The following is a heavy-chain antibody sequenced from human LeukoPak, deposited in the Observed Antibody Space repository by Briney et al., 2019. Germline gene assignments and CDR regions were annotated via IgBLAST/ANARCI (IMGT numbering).Heavy chain of an antibody. CDR1: GFTFSSYA. CDR3: AKGGVRDAFDI. Sequence: GGSLRLSCAASGFTFSSYAMSWVRQAPGKGLEWVSRLNSTGSGTSYADSVKGRFTISRDNSKNSLYLQMNSLRAEDTALYYCAKGGVRDAFDIWGQGTMVTVSS. D-gene: IGHD3-16*01. V-gene: IGHV3-23*01. CDR2: LNSTGSGT. J-gene: IGHJ3*02.